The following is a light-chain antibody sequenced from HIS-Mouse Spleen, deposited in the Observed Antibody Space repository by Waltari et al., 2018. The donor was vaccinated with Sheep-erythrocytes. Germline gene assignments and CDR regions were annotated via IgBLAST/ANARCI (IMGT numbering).Light chain of an antibody. Sequence: AIQLTQSPSSLSASVGDRFPITFRASQGISSALAWYQQKPGKAPKLLIYDASSLESGVPSRFSGSGSGTDFTLTISSLQPEDFATYYCQQFNSYLYTFGQGTKLEIK. V-gene: IGKV1-13*02. J-gene: IGKJ2*01. CDR2: DAS. CDR3: QQFNSYLYT. CDR1: QGISSA.